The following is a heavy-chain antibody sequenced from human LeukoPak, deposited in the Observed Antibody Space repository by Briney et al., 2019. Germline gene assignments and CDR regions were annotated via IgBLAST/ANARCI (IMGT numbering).Heavy chain of an antibody. CDR1: GGSISSYY. J-gene: IGHJ6*02. CDR3: ARVRRFGDRRYYYGMDV. V-gene: IGHV4-59*01. D-gene: IGHD3-10*01. Sequence: TETLSLTCTVSGGSISSYYWSWLRQPPGKGLEWIGYIYYSGSTNYNPSLKSRVTISVDTSKNQFSLKLSSVTAADTAVYYCARVRRFGDRRYYYGMDVWGQGTTVTVSS. CDR2: IYYSGST.